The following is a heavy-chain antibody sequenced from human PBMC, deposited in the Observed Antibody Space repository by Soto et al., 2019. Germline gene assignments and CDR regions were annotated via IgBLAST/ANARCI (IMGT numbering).Heavy chain of an antibody. Sequence: QVQLQESGPGLVKPSQTLSLTCTVSGGSITSGDYYWSWIRQPPGKGLEGIGYIYYSGSTYYNPSLKSRVTISVDTSKNQFSLKLSYVTAADTAVYYCARGLEVPAVYYYFDYWGQGTLVTVSS. V-gene: IGHV4-30-4*01. J-gene: IGHJ4*02. CDR2: IYYSGST. CDR1: GGSITSGDYY. D-gene: IGHD2-2*01. CDR3: ARGLEVPAVYYYFDY.